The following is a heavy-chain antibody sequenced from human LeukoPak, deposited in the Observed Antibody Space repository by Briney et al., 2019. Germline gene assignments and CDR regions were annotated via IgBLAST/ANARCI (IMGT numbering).Heavy chain of an antibody. V-gene: IGHV4-39*07. J-gene: IGHJ6*03. CDR1: GGSISSSSYY. CDR3: ARGRSYYMDV. CDR2: IYYSGST. Sequence: PSETLSLTCTVSGGSISSSSYYWGWIRQPPGKGLEWIGSIYYSGSTYYNPSLKSRVTISVDTSKNQFSLKLSSVTAADTAVYYCARGRSYYMDVWGKGTTVTVSS. D-gene: IGHD3-3*01.